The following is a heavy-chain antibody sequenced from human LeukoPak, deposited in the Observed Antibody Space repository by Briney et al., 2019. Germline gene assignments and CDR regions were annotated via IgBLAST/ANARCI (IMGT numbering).Heavy chain of an antibody. CDR2: ISSGSSYT. CDR1: GFTFSSYS. D-gene: IGHD6-13*01. V-gene: IGHV3-21*01. J-gene: IGHJ3*02. Sequence: GGSLRLSCAASGFTFSSYSMNWVRQAPGKGLEWVSSISSGSSYTYYGDSVKGRITISRDNTKKSLYLQMNSLRAEDTAVYYCARDDQGSSWYLGHSDAFDIWGQGTMVTVSS. CDR3: ARDDQGSSWYLGHSDAFDI.